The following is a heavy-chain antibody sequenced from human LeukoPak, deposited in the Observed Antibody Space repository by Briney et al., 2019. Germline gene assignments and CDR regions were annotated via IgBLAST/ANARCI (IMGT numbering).Heavy chain of an antibody. D-gene: IGHD1-26*01. CDR1: GFTVSTYI. CDR3: AEERWED. Sequence: QPGGSLRLSCAVSGFTVSTYIMSWVRQAPGKGLEWVSTISGSGGDSYYSDSVKGRFTISRDNSKNTLYLQMNSLRVDDSAVYYCAEERWEDWGQGTLVTVSS. V-gene: IGHV3-23*01. J-gene: IGHJ4*02. CDR2: ISGSGGDS.